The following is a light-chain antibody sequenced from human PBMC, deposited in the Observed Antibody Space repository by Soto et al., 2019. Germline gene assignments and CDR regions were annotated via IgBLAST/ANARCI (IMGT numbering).Light chain of an antibody. CDR1: QGINNY. J-gene: IGKJ1*01. Sequence: DIQMTQSPSSLSASLGDRVTITCRASQGINNYLAWYQQRPGKVPKLLISGASSLHSGVPSRFNGSGSGTDFTLTISSLQPEDVANYYCQKYNSGPWTFGQGTKIEIK. CDR3: QKYNSGPWT. V-gene: IGKV1-27*01. CDR2: GAS.